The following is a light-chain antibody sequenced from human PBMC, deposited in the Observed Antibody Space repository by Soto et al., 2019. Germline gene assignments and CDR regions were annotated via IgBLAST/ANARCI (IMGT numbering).Light chain of an antibody. CDR2: AAS. CDR3: QQYGTSPPGT. V-gene: IGKV3-20*01. CDR1: QSFTVNS. Sequence: EILLTQSPSTLSLSPGEGVTLSCRASQSFTVNSLALYQHKPGQAPRLLIYAASTRAAAVPDRFTGSGSGTDFALTISSLEPEDFAVYYCQQYGTSPPGTFGQGTKVDI. J-gene: IGKJ1*01.